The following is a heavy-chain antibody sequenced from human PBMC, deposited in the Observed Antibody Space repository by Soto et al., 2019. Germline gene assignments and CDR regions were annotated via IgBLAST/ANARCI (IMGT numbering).Heavy chain of an antibody. J-gene: IGHJ5*02. CDR2: IHYSGST. CDR3: ARPHGGSSGWDNWFDP. V-gene: IGHV4-59*01. Sequence: QVQLQESGPGLVKPSETLSLTCTVSGGSISSYYWSWIRQPPGKGLEWIGYIHYSGSTNYNPSLKSRVTISVDTSTNQFSLQLNSVTAADTAVYYCARPHGGSSGWDNWFDPWGQGTLVTVSS. D-gene: IGHD6-25*01. CDR1: GGSISSYY.